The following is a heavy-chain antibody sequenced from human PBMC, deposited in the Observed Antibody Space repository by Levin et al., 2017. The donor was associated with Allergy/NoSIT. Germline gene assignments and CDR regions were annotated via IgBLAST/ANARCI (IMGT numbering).Heavy chain of an antibody. D-gene: IGHD4/OR15-4a*01. V-gene: IGHV1-46*01. CDR3: AREGGTIDAGAKKFDY. J-gene: IGHJ4*02. CDR2: INPSEGDT. CDR1: GYIFTTKY. Sequence: ASVKVSCKTSGYIFTTKYVHWVRQAPGQGLEWLEVINPSEGDTNYAQELQGRVSITRDTSTSTVYMELSSLRSQDTALYFCAREGGTIDAGAKKFDYWGQGTLVTVSS.